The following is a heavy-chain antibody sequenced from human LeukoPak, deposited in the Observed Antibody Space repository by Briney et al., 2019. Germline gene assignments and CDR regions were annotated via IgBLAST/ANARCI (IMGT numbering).Heavy chain of an antibody. J-gene: IGHJ4*02. V-gene: IGHV3-23*01. CDR2: ISASGGST. CDR3: AKDLLWLDY. D-gene: IGHD3-10*01. CDR1: RFTFSSYA. Sequence: GGSLRLSCAASRFTFSSYAMSWVRQAPGKGLEWVSAISASGGSTYYADSMKGRFTISRDNSKNTLYLQLNSLRAEDTAVYYCAKDLLWLDYWGQGTLVTVSS.